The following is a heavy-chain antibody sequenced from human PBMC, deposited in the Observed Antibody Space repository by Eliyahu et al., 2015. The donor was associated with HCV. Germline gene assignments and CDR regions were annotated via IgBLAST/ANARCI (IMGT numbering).Heavy chain of an antibody. CDR3: AKSGSYGDYEGPDH. CDR1: GFTFNSYG. CDR2: ISYDGSNK. Sequence: QVQLVESGGGVVQPGRSLRLSCAATGFTFNSYGMHWVRQAPGKGLEWLAVISYDGSNKYYADSMKGRFTISRDNSKNTLYLQMNSLSVEDTAVYYCAKSGSYGDYEGPDHWGQGTLVTVSS. J-gene: IGHJ5*02. V-gene: IGHV3-30*18. D-gene: IGHD4-17*01.